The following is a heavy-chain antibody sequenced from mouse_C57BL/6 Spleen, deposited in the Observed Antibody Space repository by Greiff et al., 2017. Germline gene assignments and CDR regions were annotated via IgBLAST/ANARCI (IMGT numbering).Heavy chain of an antibody. CDR1: GFTFSSYG. V-gene: IGHV5-6*01. J-gene: IGHJ3*01. CDR2: ISSGGSYT. Sequence: EVHLVESGGDLVKPGGSLKLSCAASGFTFSSYGMSWVRQTPDKRLEWVATISSGGSYTYYPDSVKGRFTISRDNAKNTLYLQMSSLKSEDTAMYYCARHPYYDDERAWFAYWGQGTLVTVSA. D-gene: IGHD2-4*01. CDR3: ARHPYYDDERAWFAY.